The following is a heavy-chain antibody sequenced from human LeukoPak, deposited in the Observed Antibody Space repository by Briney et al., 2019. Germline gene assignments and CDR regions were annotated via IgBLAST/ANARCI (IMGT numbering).Heavy chain of an antibody. CDR1: GYTFTDYF. Sequence: ASVKVSCKSFGYTFTDYFIHWVRQTPGQGLEWMGWSDANSGATRSAQKLQGRVTMTRDTSISTAYMELSRLTSDDTAVYYCARVSGAGHYLFFDYWGQGTPVTVSS. CDR2: SDANSGAT. D-gene: IGHD2-15*01. J-gene: IGHJ4*02. CDR3: ARVSGAGHYLFFDY. V-gene: IGHV1-2*02.